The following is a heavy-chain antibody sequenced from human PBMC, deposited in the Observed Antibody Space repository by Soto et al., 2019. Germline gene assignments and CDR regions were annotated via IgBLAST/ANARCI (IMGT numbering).Heavy chain of an antibody. Sequence: SETMSLTCAVSGYSISSGYYWGWIRNPPGKGLEWIGSTYHSGSTYYSPSLKIRVTVSMDTSTSQVALKLGSETPAYTAVYYCGSVASRDSSRYYYALFDYWGQASLVTVSS. CDR2: TYHSGST. J-gene: IGHJ4*02. V-gene: IGHV4-38-2*01. D-gene: IGHD3-22*01. CDR1: GYSISSGYY. CDR3: GSVASRDSSRYYYALFDY.